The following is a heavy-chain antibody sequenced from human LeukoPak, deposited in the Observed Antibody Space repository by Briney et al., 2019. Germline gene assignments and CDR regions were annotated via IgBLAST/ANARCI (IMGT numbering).Heavy chain of an antibody. J-gene: IGHJ3*01. D-gene: IGHD2-2*01. V-gene: IGHV4-59*01. CDR1: GGSISSYY. CDR2: IYYSGSN. CDR3: ARVSLDQLLN. Sequence: SETLSLTCTVSGGSISSYYWSWIRQPPGKGLEWIGYIYYSGSNNYNPSLKSRVTISVDTSKNQFSLKLSSVTAADTAVYYCARVSLDQLLNWGQGTMVTVSS.